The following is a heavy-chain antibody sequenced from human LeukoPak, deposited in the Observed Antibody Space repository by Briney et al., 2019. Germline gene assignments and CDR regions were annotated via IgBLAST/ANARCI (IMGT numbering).Heavy chain of an antibody. CDR2: ISSSSSYI. CDR3: ARDSIGAFDI. CDR1: GFTFSSYS. Sequence: GGSLRLSCAASGFTFSSYSMNWVRQAPGKGLEWVSSISSSSSYIYYADSVRGRFTISRDNAKNSLYLQMNSLRAEDTAVYYCARDSIGAFDIWGQGTMVTVPS. V-gene: IGHV3-21*01. D-gene: IGHD3-16*01. J-gene: IGHJ3*02.